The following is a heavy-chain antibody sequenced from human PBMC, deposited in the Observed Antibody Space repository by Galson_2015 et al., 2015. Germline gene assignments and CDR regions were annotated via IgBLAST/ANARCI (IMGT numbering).Heavy chain of an antibody. CDR3: ARDANRGGEFDY. V-gene: IGHV3-7*03. CDR2: IRYDGSQT. D-gene: IGHD1-14*01. J-gene: IGHJ4*02. Sequence: SLRLSCAASGFIFRNYWMVWVRQPPEKGLEWVAEIRYDGSQTFYVDSVKGRFTISRDNAENSLYLQMNSLRADDTAVYYCARDANRGGEFDYWGQGALVTVSS. CDR1: GFIFRNYW.